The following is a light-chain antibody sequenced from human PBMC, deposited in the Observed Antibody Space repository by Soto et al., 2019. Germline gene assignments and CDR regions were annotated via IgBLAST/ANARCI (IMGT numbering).Light chain of an antibody. CDR1: QSVSSY. CDR3: QQRSNWPPIT. J-gene: IGKJ5*01. CDR2: DAS. V-gene: IGKV3-11*01. Sequence: GLTQAPFSLSFSPGGRAILSSRASQSVSSYLAWYQQKPGQAPRLLIYDASNRATGIPARFSGSGSGTDFTLTISSLEPEDFAVYYCQQRSNWPPITFGQGTRLEIK.